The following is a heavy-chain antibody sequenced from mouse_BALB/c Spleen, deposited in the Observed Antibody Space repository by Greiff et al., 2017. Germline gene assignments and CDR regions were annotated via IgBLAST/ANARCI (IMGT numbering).Heavy chain of an antibody. D-gene: IGHD2-1*01. V-gene: IGHV5-9*03. CDR2: ISSGGGNT. CDR1: GFTFSSYT. J-gene: IGHJ3*01. CDR3: ARYDGNSFAY. Sequence: EVKLMESGGGLVKPGGSLKLSCAASGFTFSSYTMSWVRQTPEKRLEWVATISSGGGNTYYPDSVKGRFTISRDNAKNNLYLQMSSLRSEDTALYYCARYDGNSFAYWGQGTLVTVSA.